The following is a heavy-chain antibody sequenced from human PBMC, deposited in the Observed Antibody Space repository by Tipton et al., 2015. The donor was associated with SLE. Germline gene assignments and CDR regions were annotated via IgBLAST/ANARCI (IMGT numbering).Heavy chain of an antibody. CDR2: IYYSGNT. CDR3: ARLELSSSSFRRLDY. V-gene: IGHV4-59*07. J-gene: IGHJ4*02. Sequence: TLSLTCTVSGASISDYYWTWIRQFPGKGLEWIGYIYYSGNTKYNPSLKSRVTISVDTSKNQFSLKLSSVTAADTAMYYCARLELSSSSFRRLDYWGQGTLVTVSS. D-gene: IGHD6-6*01. CDR1: GASISDYY.